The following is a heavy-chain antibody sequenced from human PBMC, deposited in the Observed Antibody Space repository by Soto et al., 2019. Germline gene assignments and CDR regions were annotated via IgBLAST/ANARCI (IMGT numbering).Heavy chain of an antibody. J-gene: IGHJ6*02. CDR3: ARVHYESIYYGMDV. D-gene: IGHD4-17*01. CDR2: IIPIFGTA. V-gene: IGHV1-69*13. CDR1: GGTFSSYA. Sequence: GASVKVSRKASGGTFSSYAISWVRQAPGQGLEWMGGIIPIFGTANYAQKFQGRVTITADESTSTAYMELSSLRSEDTAVYYCARVHYESIYYGMDVWGQGTTVTVSS.